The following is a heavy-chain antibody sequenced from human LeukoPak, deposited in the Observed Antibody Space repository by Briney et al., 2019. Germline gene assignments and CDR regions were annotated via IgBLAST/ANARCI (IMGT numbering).Heavy chain of an antibody. CDR1: GYTFTGYH. J-gene: IGHJ4*02. D-gene: IGHD3-16*01. Sequence: GASVKVSCKASGYTFTGYHMHWVRQAPGQGLEWIGRITPNSGDTYYAQDLQGRVTMTRDTSINTAYMELSRLRSDDTAVYYCARDSSLFGGSDYWGQGTLVTVSS. CDR2: ITPNSGDT. CDR3: ARDSSLFGGSDY. V-gene: IGHV1-2*02.